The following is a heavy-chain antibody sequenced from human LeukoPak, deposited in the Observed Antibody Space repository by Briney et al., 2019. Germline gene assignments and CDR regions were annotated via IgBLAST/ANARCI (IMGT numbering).Heavy chain of an antibody. Sequence: ASVKVSCKASGYTFTGYYMHWVRQAPGQGLEWMGWINPNSGGTNYAQKLQGRVTMTTDTSTSTAYMELRSLRSDDTAVYYCARDSVVYAIAFDIWGQGTMVTVSS. CDR2: INPNSGGT. V-gene: IGHV1-2*02. J-gene: IGHJ3*02. CDR1: GYTFTGYY. D-gene: IGHD2-8*02. CDR3: ARDSVVYAIAFDI.